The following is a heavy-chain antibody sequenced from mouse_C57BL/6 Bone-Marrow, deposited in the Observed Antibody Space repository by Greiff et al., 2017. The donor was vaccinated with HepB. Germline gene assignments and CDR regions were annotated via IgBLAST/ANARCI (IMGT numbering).Heavy chain of an antibody. V-gene: IGHV1-80*01. D-gene: IGHD1-1*01. Sequence: QVQLKESGAELVKPGASVKISCKASGYAFSSYWMNWVKQRPGKGLEWIGQIYPGDGDTNYNGKFKGKATLTADKSSSTAYMQLSSLTSEDSAVYFCARTTTVVHYYAMDYWGQGTSVTVSS. CDR2: IYPGDGDT. J-gene: IGHJ4*01. CDR3: ARTTTVVHYYAMDY. CDR1: GYAFSSYW.